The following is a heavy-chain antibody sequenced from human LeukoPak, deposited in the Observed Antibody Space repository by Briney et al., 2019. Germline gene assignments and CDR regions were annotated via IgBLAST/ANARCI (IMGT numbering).Heavy chain of an antibody. CDR2: ISGSGGST. J-gene: IGHJ5*02. V-gene: IGHV3-23*01. CDR3: AKIPYSSGWVQNWFDP. D-gene: IGHD6-19*01. CDR1: GFTFGTYA. Sequence: GGSLRLSCAASGFTFGTYAMSWVRQAPGKGLEWISAISGSGGSTYYADSVKGRFTISRDNSKNTLYLQMNSLRAENTAVYYCAKIPYSSGWVQNWFDPWGQGTLVTVSS.